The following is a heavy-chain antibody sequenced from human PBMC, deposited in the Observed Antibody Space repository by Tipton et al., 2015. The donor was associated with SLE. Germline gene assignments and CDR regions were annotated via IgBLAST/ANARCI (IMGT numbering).Heavy chain of an antibody. Sequence: TLSLTCTVSGGSISSSSYYRGWIRQPPGKGLEWIGSIYYSGSTYYNPSLKSRVTISVDTSKNQFSLKLSSVTAADTAVYYCARTPHYYGSGSRDYWGQGTPVTVSS. J-gene: IGHJ4*02. D-gene: IGHD3-10*01. V-gene: IGHV4-39*01. CDR1: GGSISSSSYY. CDR2: IYYSGST. CDR3: ARTPHYYGSGSRDY.